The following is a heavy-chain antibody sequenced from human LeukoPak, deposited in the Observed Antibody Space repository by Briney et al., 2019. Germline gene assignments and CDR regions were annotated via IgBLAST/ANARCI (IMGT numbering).Heavy chain of an antibody. J-gene: IGHJ4*02. CDR3: TTGELWYSYYFDY. Sequence: PGGSLRLSCAASGFTFSNAWMSWVRQAPGKGLEWVGRIKSKTDGGTTDYAAPVKGRFTISRDDSKNTLCLQMNSLKTEDTAVYYCTTGELWYSYYFDYWGQGTLVTVSS. CDR1: GFTFSNAW. V-gene: IGHV3-15*01. CDR2: IKSKTDGGTT. D-gene: IGHD5-18*01.